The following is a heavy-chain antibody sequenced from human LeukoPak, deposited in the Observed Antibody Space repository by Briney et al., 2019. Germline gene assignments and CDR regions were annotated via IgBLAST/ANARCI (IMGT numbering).Heavy chain of an antibody. CDR3: AKSKTAAGFHYYDD. D-gene: IGHD6-13*01. CDR1: GFTFDDYA. CDR2: ISWNSGSI. Sequence: PGGSLRLSCAASGFTFDDYAMHWVRQAPGKGLEWVSGISWNSGSIGYADSVKGRLTISRDNSKNTLYLQMSSLIYEDTAVYFCAKSKTAAGFHYYDDWGQGTLVTVSS. V-gene: IGHV3-9*01. J-gene: IGHJ4*02.